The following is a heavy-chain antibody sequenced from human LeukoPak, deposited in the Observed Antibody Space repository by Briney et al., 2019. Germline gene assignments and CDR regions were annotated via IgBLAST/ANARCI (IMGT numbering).Heavy chain of an antibody. J-gene: IGHJ4*02. CDR1: GGSISSGDYY. V-gene: IGHV4-30-4*01. D-gene: IGHD6-6*01. CDR2: IYYSGST. Sequence: PSETLSLTCTASGGSISSGDYYWSWIRQPPGKGLEWIGYIYYSGSTYYNPSLKSRVTISVDTSKNQFSLKLSSVTAADTAVYYCARRGAPYSSSSGAFDYWGQGTLVTVSS. CDR3: ARRGAPYSSSSGAFDY.